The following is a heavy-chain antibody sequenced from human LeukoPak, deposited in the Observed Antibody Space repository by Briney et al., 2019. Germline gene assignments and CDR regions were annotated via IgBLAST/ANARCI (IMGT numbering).Heavy chain of an antibody. CDR2: IYTSGST. CDR3: ARDRPYYGSGSIFYFDY. Sequence: PSETLSLTCTVSGGSISSGSYYWSWIRQPAGKGLEWIGRIYTSGSTNYNPSLKSRVTISVDTSKNQFSLKLSSVTAADTAVYYCARDRPYYGSGSIFYFDYWGQGTLVTVSS. V-gene: IGHV4-61*02. J-gene: IGHJ4*02. CDR1: GGSISSGSYY. D-gene: IGHD3-10*01.